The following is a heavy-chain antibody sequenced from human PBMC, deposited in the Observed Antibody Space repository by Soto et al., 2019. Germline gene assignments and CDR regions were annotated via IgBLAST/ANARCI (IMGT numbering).Heavy chain of an antibody. V-gene: IGHV4-61*01. J-gene: IGHJ6*02. Sequence: SETLSLTCPVSGGSVSSGSYYWSWIRQPPGKGLEWIGYIYYSGSTNYNPSLKSRVTISVDTSKNQFSLKLSSVTAADTAVYYCARETLPYYYDGMDVWGQGTTVTVSS. CDR2: IYYSGST. CDR3: ARETLPYYYDGMDV. CDR1: GGSVSSGSYY.